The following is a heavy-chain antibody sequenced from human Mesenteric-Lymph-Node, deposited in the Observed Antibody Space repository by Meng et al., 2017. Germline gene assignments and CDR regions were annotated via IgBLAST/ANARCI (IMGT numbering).Heavy chain of an antibody. CDR3: ARAITMVRGVILERDAFDI. V-gene: IGHV1-3*01. D-gene: IGHD3-10*01. CDR1: GGTFSSYA. Sequence: ASVKVSCKASGGTFSSYAISWVRQAPGQRLEWMGWINAGNGNTKYSQKFQGRVTITRDTSISTAYMELSRLRSDDTAVYYCARAITMVRGVILERDAFDIWGQGTMVTVSS. CDR2: INAGNGNT. J-gene: IGHJ3*02.